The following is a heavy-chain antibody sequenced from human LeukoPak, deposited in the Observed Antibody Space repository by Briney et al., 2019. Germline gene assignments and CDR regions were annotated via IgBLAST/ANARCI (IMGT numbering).Heavy chain of an antibody. J-gene: IGHJ4*02. Sequence: GGSLRLSCAASGFTFSSYAMSWVRQAPGKGLEWGSDISGSGGSTYYADSVKGRFTISRDNSKNTLYVQMNSLRAEDTAVYYCAKVRYVGYYFDYWGQGTLVTVSS. D-gene: IGHD1-1*01. CDR1: GFTFSSYA. CDR3: AKVRYVGYYFDY. V-gene: IGHV3-23*01. CDR2: ISGSGGST.